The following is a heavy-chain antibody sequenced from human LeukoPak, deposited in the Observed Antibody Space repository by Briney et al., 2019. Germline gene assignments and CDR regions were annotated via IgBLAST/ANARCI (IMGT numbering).Heavy chain of an antibody. CDR1: GFTFSSYG. V-gene: IGHV3-33*01. J-gene: IGHJ4*02. CDR2: IWYDGSNK. CDR3: ARGYGSGSYPDY. D-gene: IGHD3-10*01. Sequence: GGSLRLSCAASGFTFSSYGMHWVRQAPGKGLEGVAVIWYDGSNKYYADSVKGRFTISRDNSKNTLYLQMNSLRAEDTAVYYCARGYGSGSYPDYWGQGTLVTVSS.